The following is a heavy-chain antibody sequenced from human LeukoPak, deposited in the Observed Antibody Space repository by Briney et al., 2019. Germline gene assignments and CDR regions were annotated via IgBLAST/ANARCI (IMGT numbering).Heavy chain of an antibody. CDR2: INPNSGGT. V-gene: IGHV1-2*02. J-gene: IGHJ4*02. CDR3: ARDWGPYYYDSSGYYYDGGAPLDY. D-gene: IGHD3-22*01. Sequence: ASVKVSCKASGYTFTGYYMHWVRQAPGQGLEWMGWINPNSGGTNCAQKFQGRVTMTRDTSISTAYMELSRLRSDDTAVYYCARDWGPYYYDSSGYYYDGGAPLDYWGQGTLVTVSS. CDR1: GYTFTGYY.